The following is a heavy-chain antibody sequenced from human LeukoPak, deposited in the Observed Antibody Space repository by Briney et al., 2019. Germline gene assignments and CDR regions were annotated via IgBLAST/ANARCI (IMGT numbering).Heavy chain of an antibody. CDR1: GFTFSSYA. CDR3: AKHFCTGLDCSLFDS. Sequence: GGSLRLSCAASGFTFSSYAMSWVRQAPGKGLEWVSAISGSGGSTYYADSVKGRFIISRDNSKNTLSLQLNSLRPEDTALYYCAKHFCTGLDCSLFDSWGQGTLVTVSS. D-gene: IGHD3/OR15-3a*01. V-gene: IGHV3-23*01. J-gene: IGHJ4*02. CDR2: ISGSGGST.